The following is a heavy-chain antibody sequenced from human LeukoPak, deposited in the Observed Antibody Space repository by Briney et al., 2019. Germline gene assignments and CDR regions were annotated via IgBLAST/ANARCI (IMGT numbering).Heavy chain of an antibody. V-gene: IGHV3-23*01. J-gene: IGHJ5*02. D-gene: IGHD6-19*01. CDR1: GFTFSSYA. Sequence: HSGGSLRLSCAASGFTFSSYAMSWVRQAPGKGLEWVSAISGSGGTTYDADSVKGRFTISRDNSKNTLYLQMNSLRAEDTAVYYCARRRAEGGSSGLYNWFDPWGQGTLVTVSS. CDR3: ARRRAEGGSSGLYNWFDP. CDR2: ISGSGGTT.